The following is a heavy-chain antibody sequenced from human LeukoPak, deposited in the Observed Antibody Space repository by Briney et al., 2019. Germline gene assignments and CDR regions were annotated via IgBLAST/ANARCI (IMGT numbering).Heavy chain of an antibody. D-gene: IGHD2-15*01. CDR2: ISSSSSYI. V-gene: IGHV3-21*01. CDR3: ATREEYCSGGSCYSSDY. CDR1: GFTFSSYS. J-gene: IGHJ4*02. Sequence: GSLRLSCAASGFTFSSYSMNWVRQAPGKGLEWVSSISSSSSYIYYSDSVKGRFTISRDNAKNSLYLQMNSLRAEDTAVYYCATREEYCSGGSCYSSDYWGQGTLVTVSS.